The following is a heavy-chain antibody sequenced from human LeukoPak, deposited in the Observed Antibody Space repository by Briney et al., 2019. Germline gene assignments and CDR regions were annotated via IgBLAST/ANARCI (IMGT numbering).Heavy chain of an antibody. CDR3: AREIFNGFDI. Sequence: QPGGSLRLSCAGSGFTFRSYAMHWVRQAPGKGLEWVAVISYDGSNKDYADSVKGRFTISRDNSKNTLFLQMNSLRAEDTAVYYCAREIFNGFDIWGQGTMVTVSS. CDR2: ISYDGSNK. CDR1: GFTFRSYA. J-gene: IGHJ3*02. V-gene: IGHV3-30-3*01.